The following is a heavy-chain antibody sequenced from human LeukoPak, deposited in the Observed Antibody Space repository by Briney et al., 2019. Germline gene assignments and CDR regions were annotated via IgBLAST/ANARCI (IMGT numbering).Heavy chain of an antibody. CDR3: ARSSLVPAAMAFDI. V-gene: IGHV4-59*01. CDR2: IYYTGRT. CDR1: GGSISNYY. J-gene: IGHJ3*02. Sequence: SETLSLTCTVSGGSISNYYWSWIRQPPGKGLEWIGYIYYTGRTNYNPSLKSRVTISVDTSKNQFSLKLSSVTAADTAVYYCARSSLVPAAMAFDIWGQGTMVTVSS. D-gene: IGHD2-2*01.